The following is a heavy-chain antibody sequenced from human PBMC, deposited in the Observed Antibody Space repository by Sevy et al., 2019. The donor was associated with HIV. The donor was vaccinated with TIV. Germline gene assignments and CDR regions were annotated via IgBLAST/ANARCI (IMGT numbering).Heavy chain of an antibody. J-gene: IGHJ4*02. V-gene: IGHV1-69*13. D-gene: IGHD2-15*01. CDR1: GGTFSSYA. CDR3: ATYCSGGSCYEGGEYYFDY. Sequence: ASVKVSCKASGGTFSSYAISWVRQAPGQGLEWMGGIIPIFSTANYAQKFQGRVTITADESTSLAYMELSSLRSEDTAVYYCATYCSGGSCYEGGEYYFDYWGQGTLVTVSS. CDR2: IIPIFSTA.